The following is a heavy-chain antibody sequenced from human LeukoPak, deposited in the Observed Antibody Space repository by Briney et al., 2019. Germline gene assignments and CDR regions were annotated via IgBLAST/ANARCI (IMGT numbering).Heavy chain of an antibody. CDR1: GFTFSSYS. D-gene: IGHD5-18*01. J-gene: IGHJ4*02. Sequence: GGSLRLSCAASGFTFSSYSMNWVRQAPGKGLEWVSLLYTGGETNYADSVKGRFTISRDNSKNTVSLQMNSLRAEDTAVYYCARGFAPAYNFGVFDGWGQGTLVTVSS. V-gene: IGHV3-53*01. CDR3: ARGFAPAYNFGVFDG. CDR2: LYTGGET.